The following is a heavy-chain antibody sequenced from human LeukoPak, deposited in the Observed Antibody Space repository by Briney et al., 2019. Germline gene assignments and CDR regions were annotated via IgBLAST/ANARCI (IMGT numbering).Heavy chain of an antibody. J-gene: IGHJ4*02. D-gene: IGHD6-13*01. Sequence: SETLSLTCTVSGGSISSYYWSWIRQPPGKGLEWIGYIYYSGSTNYNPSLKSRVTISVDTSKNQFSLKLSSVTAADTAVYYCARDYSSPIGAFDYWGQGTLVTVSS. CDR3: ARDYSSPIGAFDY. CDR2: IYYSGST. V-gene: IGHV4-59*01. CDR1: GGSISSYY.